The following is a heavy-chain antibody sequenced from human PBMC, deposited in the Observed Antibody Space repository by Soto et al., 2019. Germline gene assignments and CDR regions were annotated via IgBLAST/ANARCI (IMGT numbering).Heavy chain of an antibody. J-gene: IGHJ6*02. CDR3: AREGIQLGPGKSDYYYGMDV. D-gene: IGHD5-18*01. Sequence: AASVKVSCTASGYTFTSYDINWVRQATGQGLEWMGWMNPNSGNTGCAQKFQGRVTMTRNTSISTAYMELSSLRSEDTAVYYCAREGIQLGPGKSDYYYGMDVCGQATTVTV. CDR2: MNPNSGNT. CDR1: GYTFTSYD. V-gene: IGHV1-8*01.